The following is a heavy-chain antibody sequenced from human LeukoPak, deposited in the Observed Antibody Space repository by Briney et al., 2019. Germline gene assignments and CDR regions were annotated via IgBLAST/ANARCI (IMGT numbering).Heavy chain of an antibody. CDR2: IYYSGST. CDR3: ARNKPRGVHIDY. CDR1: GGSISSSSYY. D-gene: IGHD1-1*01. J-gene: IGHJ4*02. Sequence: NPSETLSLTCTVSGGSISSSSYYWGWIRQPPGKGLEWIGSIYYSGSTYYNPSLKSRVTISVDTSKNQFSLKLSSVTAADTAVYYCARNKPRGVHIDYWGQGTLVTVSS. V-gene: IGHV4-39*07.